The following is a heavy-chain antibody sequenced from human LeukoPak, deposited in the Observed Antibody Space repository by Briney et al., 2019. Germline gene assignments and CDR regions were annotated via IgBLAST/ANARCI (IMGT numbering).Heavy chain of an antibody. CDR3: ARGYRQFDY. V-gene: IGHV4-61*02. CDR2: IYSSGST. J-gene: IGHJ4*02. Sequence: PSETLSLTCTVSGGSISSGGYYWSWIRQPAGKGLEWIGRIYSSGSTNYNPSLKSRVTMSVDTSKNQFSLKLSSVTAADTAVYYCARGYRQFDYWGQGTLVTVSS. D-gene: IGHD1-14*01. CDR1: GGSISSGGYY.